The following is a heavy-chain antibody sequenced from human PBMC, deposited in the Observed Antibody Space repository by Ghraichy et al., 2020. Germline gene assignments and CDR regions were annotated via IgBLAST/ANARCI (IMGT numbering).Heavy chain of an antibody. J-gene: IGHJ4*02. CDR2: IYHSGTT. Sequence: SETLSLTCAVSGGSISSGGYSWSWIRQPPGKGLEWIGYIYHSGTTNYNPSLKSRVTISVDKSQNQFSLKLSSVTAADTAVYYCVRSRGMGPIDYWGQGTLVTVSS. D-gene: IGHD2-2*01. CDR1: GGSISSGGYS. V-gene: IGHV4-30-2*01. CDR3: VRSRGMGPIDY.